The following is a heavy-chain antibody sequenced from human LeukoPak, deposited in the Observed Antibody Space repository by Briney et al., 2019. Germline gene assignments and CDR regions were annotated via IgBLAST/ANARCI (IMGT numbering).Heavy chain of an antibody. D-gene: IGHD3-3*01. CDR2: INPNSGGT. CDR1: GYTFTGYY. Sequence: ASVKVPCKASGYTFTGYYMHWVRQAPGQGLEWMGRINPNSGGTNYAQKFQGRVTMTRDTSISTAYMELSRLRSDDTAVYYCARGKRNYDFWSGSTFYFDYWGQGTLVTVSS. J-gene: IGHJ4*02. V-gene: IGHV1-2*06. CDR3: ARGKRNYDFWSGSTFYFDY.